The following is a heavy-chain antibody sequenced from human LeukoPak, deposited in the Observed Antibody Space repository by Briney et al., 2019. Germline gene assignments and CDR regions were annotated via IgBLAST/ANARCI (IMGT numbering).Heavy chain of an antibody. CDR3: ARDQRPYCGGECYCAIDL. CDR1: GFTFSSHS. J-gene: IGHJ3*01. D-gene: IGHD2-21*01. Sequence: PGGALRLSCEASGFTFSSHSMTWVRQAPGKTLEWISYIGHTGSPAHYAESVRGRFTISRDNAKNSLYLQMNSLTVEDTAVYYCARDQRPYCGGECYCAIDLWGRGTLVTVSS. V-gene: IGHV3-48*01. CDR2: IGHTGSPA.